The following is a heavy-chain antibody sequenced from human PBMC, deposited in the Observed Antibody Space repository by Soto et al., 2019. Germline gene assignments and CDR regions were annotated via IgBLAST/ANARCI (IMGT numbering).Heavy chain of an antibody. CDR3: ARVAVAARPRWYNWFDP. CDR1: GYTFTDYD. V-gene: IGHV1-8*01. J-gene: IGHJ5*02. D-gene: IGHD2-15*01. CDR2: MNPNSGVT. Sequence: QEQLVQSGAEVKKPGASVKVSCKTSGYTFTDYDINWVRQAAGQGHELFGWMNPNSGVTGYAQKFQCRVTMTRSASLSTSYLELSSLRSEDTAVYYCARVAVAARPRWYNWFDPWGQGTLVTVSS.